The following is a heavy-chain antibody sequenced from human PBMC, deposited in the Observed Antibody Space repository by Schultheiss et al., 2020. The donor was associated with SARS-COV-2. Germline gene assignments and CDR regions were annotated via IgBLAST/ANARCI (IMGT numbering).Heavy chain of an antibody. Sequence: GGSLRLSCAPSGFTFTSYAMHWVRQAPGKGLEWVAVISYDGNDKYYAESVKGRFTISRDNSKNTLYLQMNSLRAEDTAVYYCAKDLRVCSSTSCYWDDWFDPWGQGTLVTVSS. J-gene: IGHJ5*02. CDR2: ISYDGNDK. V-gene: IGHV3-30*04. CDR3: AKDLRVCSSTSCYWDDWFDP. D-gene: IGHD2-2*01. CDR1: GFTFTSYA.